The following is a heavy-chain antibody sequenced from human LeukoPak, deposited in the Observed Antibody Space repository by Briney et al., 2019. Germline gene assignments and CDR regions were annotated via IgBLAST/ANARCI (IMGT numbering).Heavy chain of an antibody. V-gene: IGHV1-69*05. CDR1: GGTFSSYA. D-gene: IGHD5-18*01. CDR3: ARGGRYSYGLFDY. Sequence: SVKVSCKASGGTFSSYAISWVRQAPGQGLEWMGRIIPIFGTANYAQKFQGRVTITTDESTSTAYMELSSLRSEDTAVYYCARGGRYSYGLFDYWGQGTLVTVSS. J-gene: IGHJ4*02. CDR2: IIPIFGTA.